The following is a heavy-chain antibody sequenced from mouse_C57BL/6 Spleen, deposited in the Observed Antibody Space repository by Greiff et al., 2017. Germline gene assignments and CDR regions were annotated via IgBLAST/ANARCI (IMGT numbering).Heavy chain of an antibody. CDR3: ERDRASEFAY. J-gene: IGHJ3*01. V-gene: IGHV1-7*01. CDR1: GYTFTSYW. CDR2: IIPGSGYT. D-gene: IGHD3-1*01. Sequence: QVQLQQSGAELVKPGASVKLSCKASGYTFTSYWMPWVKQRPGQGLEWIGYIIPGSGYTKYNQKFKDKATLTADKTSSTAYMQLSSLTYEDSAVYYCERDRASEFAYWGQGTLVTVSA.